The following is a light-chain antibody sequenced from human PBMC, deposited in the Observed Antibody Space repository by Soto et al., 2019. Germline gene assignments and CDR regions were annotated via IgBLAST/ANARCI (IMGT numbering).Light chain of an antibody. CDR3: QVWDIMSDDYV. J-gene: IGLJ1*01. CDR2: YDS. CDR1: NIGNKR. Sequence: SYELTQPPSVSVAPEKTATITCGGNNIGNKRVHWYRQKPGQAPVLLISYDSDRPLGIPERFSGSNSENTATLTISRVEAGDEADYYCQVWDIMSDDYVFGSGTKLPVL. V-gene: IGLV3-21*04.